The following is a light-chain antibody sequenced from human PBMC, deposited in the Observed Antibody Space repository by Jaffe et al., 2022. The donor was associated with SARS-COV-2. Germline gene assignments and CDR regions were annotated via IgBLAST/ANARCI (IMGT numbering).Light chain of an antibody. CDR1: HSLSDTY. CDR3: QHFGGSVWT. Sequence: ELVLTQSPVTLSLAPGERATLSCGASHSLSDTYLAWYQQKPGRAPTLLIYDVSTRASGTPDRFSGGGSGTNFTLTISRLEPADFAVYYCQHFGGSVWTFGPGTKVEVK. CDR2: DVS. V-gene: IGKV3D-20*01. J-gene: IGKJ1*01.